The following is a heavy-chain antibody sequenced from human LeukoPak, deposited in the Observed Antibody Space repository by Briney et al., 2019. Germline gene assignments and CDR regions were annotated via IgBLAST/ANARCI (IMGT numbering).Heavy chain of an antibody. V-gene: IGHV3-23*01. J-gene: IGHJ1*01. CDR1: GFTFSSYA. D-gene: IGHD2-2*02. Sequence: PGGSLRLSCAASGFTFSSYAMGWVRQAPGKGLEWVSAISGSGGSTYYADSVKGRFTISRDNSKNTLYLQMNSLRAEDTAVYYCAKGLHKYCSSTSCYTGEYFQHWGQGTLVTVSS. CDR3: AKGLHKYCSSTSCYTGEYFQH. CDR2: ISGSGGST.